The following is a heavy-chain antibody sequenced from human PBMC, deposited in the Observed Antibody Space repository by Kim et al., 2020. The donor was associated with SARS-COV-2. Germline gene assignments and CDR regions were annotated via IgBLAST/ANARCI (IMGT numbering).Heavy chain of an antibody. CDR1: GGSISSGGYY. D-gene: IGHD3-22*01. CDR3: SRARTPMIVVVINAFDI. CDR2: IYYSGST. J-gene: IGHJ3*02. V-gene: IGHV4-31*03. Sequence: SETLSLTCTVSGGSISSGGYYWSWIRQHPGKGLEWIGYIYYSGSTYYNPSLKSRVTISVDTSKNQFSLKLSSVTAADTAVYYCSRARTPMIVVVINAFDIWGRGTMVTVSS.